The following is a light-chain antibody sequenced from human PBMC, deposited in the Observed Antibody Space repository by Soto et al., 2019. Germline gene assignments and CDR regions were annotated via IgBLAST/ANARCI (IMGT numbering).Light chain of an antibody. CDR2: DVS. CDR1: SSDVGGYNY. CDR3: SSYRASSTTLYV. J-gene: IGLJ1*01. V-gene: IGLV2-14*03. Sequence: QSALTQPASLSGSPGQSITISCTGTSSDVGGYNYVSWYQQQPGKSPKLMIYDVSNRPSGVSNRFSGSKSGNTASLTISGLQAEDEADYYCSSYRASSTTLYVFGTGTKVTVL.